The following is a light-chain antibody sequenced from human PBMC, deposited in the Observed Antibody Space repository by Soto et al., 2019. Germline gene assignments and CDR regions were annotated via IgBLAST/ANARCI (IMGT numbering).Light chain of an antibody. CDR2: AAS. J-gene: IGKJ1*01. CDR1: QSIDRY. CDR3: QQSYIAPRA. Sequence: DIQLTQSPSSLSASVGDRVTITCRASQSIDRYIHWYQEKPGKVPKLLIYAASSLASGVPSRFSGSGSGTDFTLTISSLQPEDFATYYCQQSYIAPRAFGQGTKVDI. V-gene: IGKV1-39*01.